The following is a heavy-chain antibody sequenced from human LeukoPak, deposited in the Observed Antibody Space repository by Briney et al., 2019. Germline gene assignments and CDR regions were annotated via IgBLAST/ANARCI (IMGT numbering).Heavy chain of an antibody. V-gene: IGHV4-39*01. Sequence: SETLSLSCTVSGGSISSSSYYWGWIRQPPGKGLVWIGSICYSGSTFYDPSLKSRVTIYVDTSKNQFSLKLSSVTAADTAVYYCARYIVVVPAALNWFDPWGQGTLVTVSS. CDR3: ARYIVVVPAALNWFDP. CDR1: GGSISSSSYY. CDR2: ICYSGST. J-gene: IGHJ5*02. D-gene: IGHD2-2*01.